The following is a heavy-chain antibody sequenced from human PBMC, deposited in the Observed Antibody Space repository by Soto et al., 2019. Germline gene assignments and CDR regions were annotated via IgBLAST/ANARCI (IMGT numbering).Heavy chain of an antibody. D-gene: IGHD1-26*01. CDR1: GFSLSNARMG. Sequence: QVTLKESGPVLVKPTETLTLTCTVSGFSLSNARMGVSWIRQPPGKALERLAHIFSNDEKSYSTSLKSRLTISKDTSKSQVVLTMTNMDPVYTATYYCARIRPISTWAFPDYYYYMDVWGKGTTVTVSS. CDR2: IFSNDEK. CDR3: ARIRPISTWAFPDYYYYMDV. V-gene: IGHV2-26*01. J-gene: IGHJ6*03.